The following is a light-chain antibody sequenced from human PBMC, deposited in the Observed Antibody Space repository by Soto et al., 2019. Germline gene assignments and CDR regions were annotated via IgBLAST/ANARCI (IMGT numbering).Light chain of an antibody. CDR1: QSVSSSY. J-gene: IGKJ1*01. Sequence: GERATLSGRASQSVSSSYLAWYQQKPGQAPRLLIYGASSRATGIPDRFSGSGSGTDFTLSISRLEPEDFAVYYCQQYGSSPLFGQGTKVDI. CDR3: QQYGSSPL. CDR2: GAS. V-gene: IGKV3-20*01.